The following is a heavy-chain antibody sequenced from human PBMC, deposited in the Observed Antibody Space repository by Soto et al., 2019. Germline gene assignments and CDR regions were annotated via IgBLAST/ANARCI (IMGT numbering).Heavy chain of an antibody. J-gene: IGHJ5*02. D-gene: IGHD2-2*01. CDR2: IYYSGTT. CDR3: ARVPTP. Sequence: SETLSLTCTVSGGSISSGGYYWTWIRQHPDKGLEWIGYIYYSGTTYYTPSLKSRVAISVDTSKNRFSLNLRSVTAADTAVYYCARVPTPWGQGTLVTVSS. V-gene: IGHV4-31*03. CDR1: GGSISSGGYY.